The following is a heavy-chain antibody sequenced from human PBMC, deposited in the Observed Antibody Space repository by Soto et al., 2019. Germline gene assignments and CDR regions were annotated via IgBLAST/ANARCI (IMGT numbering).Heavy chain of an antibody. CDR2: ISHDGSNK. J-gene: IGHJ4*02. D-gene: IGHD4-17*01. CDR3: AREGGRERPYGFDY. V-gene: IGHV3-30-3*01. Sequence: GGSLRLSCAASGFTFSSYAMHWVRQAPGKGLEWVAVISHDGSNKYYADSVKGRFTISRDNSKNTLYLQMNSLRAEDTAVYYCAREGGRERPYGFDYWGQGTLVTVSS. CDR1: GFTFSSYA.